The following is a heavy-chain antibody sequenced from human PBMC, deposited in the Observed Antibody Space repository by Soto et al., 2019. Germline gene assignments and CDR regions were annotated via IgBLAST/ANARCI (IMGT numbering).Heavy chain of an antibody. V-gene: IGHV3-23*01. J-gene: IGHJ6*03. CDR3: AKDGTWDVGYSGYDYDLYYYYYYYMDV. D-gene: IGHD5-12*01. CDR2: ISGSGGST. CDR1: GFTFSSYA. Sequence: GGSLRLSCAASGFTFSSYAMSWVRQAPGKGLEWVSAISGSGGSTYYADSVKGRFTISRDNSKNTLYLQMNSLRAEDTAVYYCAKDGTWDVGYSGYDYDLYYYYYYYMDVWGKGTTVTVSS.